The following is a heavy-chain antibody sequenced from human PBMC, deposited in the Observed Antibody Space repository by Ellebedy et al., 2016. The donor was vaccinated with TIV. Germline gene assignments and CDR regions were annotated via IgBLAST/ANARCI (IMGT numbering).Heavy chain of an antibody. J-gene: IGHJ6*02. V-gene: IGHV4-34*01. CDR3: ARERNVLLWFGELSPKKRYGMDV. CDR2: INHSGST. Sequence: GSLRLXXAVYGGSFSGYYWSWIPQPPGKGLEGIGEINHSGSTNYNPSLKSRVTISVDTSKNQFSLKLSSVTAADTAVYYCARERNVLLWFGELSPKKRYGMDVWGQGTTVTVSS. D-gene: IGHD3-10*01. CDR1: GGSFSGYY.